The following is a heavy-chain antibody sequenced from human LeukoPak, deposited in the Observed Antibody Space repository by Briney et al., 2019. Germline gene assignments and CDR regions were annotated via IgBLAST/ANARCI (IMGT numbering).Heavy chain of an antibody. J-gene: IGHJ4*02. CDR1: GFSISDHY. CDR2: VRNKPNGYTT. V-gene: IGHV3-72*01. Sequence: GGSLRLSCAASGFSISDHYMDWVRQAPGKGLEWVGRVRNKPNGYTTDYGTSVKGRFTISRDDSKNSLYLQMNSLTGEDTAVYYCTRDRHGDYFDYWGQGALVSVSS. CDR3: TRDRHGDYFDY. D-gene: IGHD4-17*01.